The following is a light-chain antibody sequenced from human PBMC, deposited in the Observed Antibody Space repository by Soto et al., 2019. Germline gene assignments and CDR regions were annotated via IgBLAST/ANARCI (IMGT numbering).Light chain of an antibody. CDR1: QSVSSN. CDR2: GAS. CDR3: LQYHYWWT. Sequence: EVVMTQSPATLSVSPVERATLSCRASQSVSSNLAWYQQKPGQPPRLLIYGASSRATGIPDRFSGSGSGTEFTLTISSLQSEDFAVYYCLQYHYWWTFGQGTKV. J-gene: IGKJ1*01. V-gene: IGKV3D-15*01.